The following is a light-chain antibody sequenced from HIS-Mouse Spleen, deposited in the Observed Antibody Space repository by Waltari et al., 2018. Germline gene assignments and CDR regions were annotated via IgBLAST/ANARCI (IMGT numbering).Light chain of an antibody. CDR3: YSTDSSGNHRV. CDR1: ALPNKD. Sequence: SYELTPPPSVSVSPGQTARITCSGDALPNKDAYLYQQKSGQAPVLVIYEDSKRPSGIPERFSGSSSGTMATLTISGAQVEDEADYYCYSTDSSGNHRVFGGGTKLTVL. V-gene: IGLV3-10*01. CDR2: EDS. J-gene: IGLJ2*01.